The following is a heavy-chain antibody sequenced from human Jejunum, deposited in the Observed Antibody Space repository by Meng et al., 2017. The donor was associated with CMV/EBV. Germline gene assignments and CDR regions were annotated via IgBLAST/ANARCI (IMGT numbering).Heavy chain of an antibody. CDR3: AKPGYSNYAMDV. V-gene: IGHV1-8*03. CDR2: MHPNSAKT. Sequence: ASGYTFINYEINWVRQATGQGLEWMGWMHPNSAKTGYAQKFQGRLTITRNTSIATAYMELSSLRSEDTAVYYCAKPGYSNYAMDVWGQGTTVTVSS. J-gene: IGHJ6*02. CDR1: GYTFINYE. D-gene: IGHD4-11*01.